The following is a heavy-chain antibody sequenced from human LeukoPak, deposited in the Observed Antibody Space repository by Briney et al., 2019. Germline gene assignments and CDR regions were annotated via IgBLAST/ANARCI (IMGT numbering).Heavy chain of an antibody. D-gene: IGHD6-19*01. CDR2: INPSGGST. J-gene: IGHJ4*02. V-gene: IGHV1-46*02. CDR3: ARQGTYSSAIGMGY. CDR1: GYTFNNHY. Sequence: GASVKVSCKASGYTFNNHYMYWVRQAPGQGLEWMGVINPSGGSTCYAQKFQGRVTMTRDTSTRTVYMEVNSLRSEDTAVYYCARQGTYSSAIGMGYWAQGTLVTVSS.